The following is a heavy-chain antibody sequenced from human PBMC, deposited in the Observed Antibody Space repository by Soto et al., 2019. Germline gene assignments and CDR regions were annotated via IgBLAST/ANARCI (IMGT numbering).Heavy chain of an antibody. Sequence: SVKVSCKASVSTFSSYAVSWVRQAPGQGLEWMGGIIPIFGTANYAQKFQGRVTITADEYTSTADMELSSLRSEDTALYYCARDGASQPPLRANSIWGQGTLVTVSP. CDR2: IIPIFGTA. CDR1: VSTFSSYA. D-gene: IGHD1-1*01. J-gene: IGHJ4*02. V-gene: IGHV1-69*13. CDR3: ARDGASQPPLRANSI.